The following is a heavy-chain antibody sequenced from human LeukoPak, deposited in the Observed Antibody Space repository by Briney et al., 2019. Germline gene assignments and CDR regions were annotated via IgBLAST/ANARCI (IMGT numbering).Heavy chain of an antibody. V-gene: IGHV5-51*01. CDR2: IYPGDSDT. D-gene: IGHD4-23*01. CDR1: GYSFTSYW. Sequence: GESLKISRKTSGYSFTSYWITWVRQMPGKGLEWMGIIYPGDSDTTYSPSFQGQVTISADKSINTAYLQWSSLKASDTAMYYGARRDYGGKHFDYWGQGTLVTVSS. CDR3: ARRDYGGKHFDY. J-gene: IGHJ4*02.